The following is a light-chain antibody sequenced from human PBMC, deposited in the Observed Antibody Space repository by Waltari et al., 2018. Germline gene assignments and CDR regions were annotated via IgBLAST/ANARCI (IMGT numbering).Light chain of an antibody. CDR1: TSDVISYNR. CDR3: SSYVNYNVV. Sequence: QSALTQPPSVSGSPGQSVTITCPGTTSDVISYNRVSWYQQAPGTAPKLIIYEVSNRPSWVPGRFSGSKSGSTASLTISGLQAEDEAHYYCSSYVNYNVVFGGGTRLTVL. J-gene: IGLJ2*01. V-gene: IGLV2-18*02. CDR2: EVS.